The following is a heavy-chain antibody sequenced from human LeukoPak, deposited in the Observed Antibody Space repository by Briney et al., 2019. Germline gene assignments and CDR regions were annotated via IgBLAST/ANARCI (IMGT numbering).Heavy chain of an antibody. Sequence: SETLSLTCTVSGGSISSYYWSWIRQPPGKGLEWIGYVYYSGSTNYNPSLKSRVTISVDTSKNQFSLKLSSVTAADTAMYYCARSQGYCRGGSCLQGDWFDPWGQGTLVTVSS. D-gene: IGHD2-15*01. CDR2: VYYSGST. CDR3: ARSQGYCRGGSCLQGDWFDP. V-gene: IGHV4-59*01. CDR1: GGSISSYY. J-gene: IGHJ5*02.